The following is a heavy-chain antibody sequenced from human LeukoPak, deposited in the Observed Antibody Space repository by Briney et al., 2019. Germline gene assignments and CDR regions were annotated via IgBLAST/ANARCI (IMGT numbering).Heavy chain of an antibody. J-gene: IGHJ4*02. V-gene: IGHV3-7*01. CDR1: GFTFSSYW. Sequence: GGSLRLSCAPSGFTFSSYWMSWVRQAPGKGLEWVANIKQDGSDKYYVDSVKGRFTISRDNAKNSLYLQMNSLRAEDTAVYYCARAYGSGRPHYWGQGTLVTVSS. D-gene: IGHD3-10*01. CDR2: IKQDGSDK. CDR3: ARAYGSGRPHY.